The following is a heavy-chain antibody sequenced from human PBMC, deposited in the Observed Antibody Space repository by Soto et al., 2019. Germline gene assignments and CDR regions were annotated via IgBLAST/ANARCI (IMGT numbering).Heavy chain of an antibody. Sequence: GGSLRLSCAASGFTVSGNYMGWVRQAPGKGLDWVSAIYSGGSTLYADSVRGRFTIARDNSKNTLYLQMNSLRAEDTAIYYCAGASSRCGSAGAYWGQGTLVTVSS. CDR1: GFTVSGNY. CDR3: AGASSRCGSAGAY. CDR2: IYSGGST. V-gene: IGHV3-53*01. D-gene: IGHD2-8*02. J-gene: IGHJ4*02.